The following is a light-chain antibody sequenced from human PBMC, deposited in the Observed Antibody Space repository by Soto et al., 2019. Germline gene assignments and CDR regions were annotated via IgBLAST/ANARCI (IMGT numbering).Light chain of an antibody. V-gene: IGLV2-14*01. CDR2: DVS. CDR1: SSDVGGYNY. CDR3: SSYTGSTTPVV. Sequence: QSALTQPASVSGCPGQSITISCTGTSSDVGGYNYVSWYQQHPGKAPNLIIFDVSNRPSGVSNRFSGSKSGNSASLTISGLPAEDEADYYCSSYTGSTTPVVFGGGTQLTVL. J-gene: IGLJ2*01.